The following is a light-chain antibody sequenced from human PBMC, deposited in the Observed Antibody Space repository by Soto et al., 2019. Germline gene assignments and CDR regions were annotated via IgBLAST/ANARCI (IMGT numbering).Light chain of an antibody. CDR3: QQYATSPTIT. V-gene: IGKV3-20*01. CDR2: GAS. CDR1: QSVSSSY. Sequence: EIKFIQPPGTLTWYQGEVATLSCRASQSVSSSYLAWYQQKPGQAPRLLIYGASSRATAIPDRFSGSGSGTDFTLTISILEPEDFAVYYCQQYATSPTITFCQGTRLEI. J-gene: IGKJ5*01.